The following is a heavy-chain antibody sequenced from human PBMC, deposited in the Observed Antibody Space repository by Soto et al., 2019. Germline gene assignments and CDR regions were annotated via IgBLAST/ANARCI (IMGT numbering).Heavy chain of an antibody. V-gene: IGHV6-1*01. D-gene: IGHD3-16*01. CDR3: AREFPYYESTDSYFDY. CDR1: GDSVSGNSAA. Sequence: SQTLSLTCAISGDSVSGNSAAWNWIRQSPSRGLEWLGRTYYRSKWYNDYAVSVKSRITVTPDTSKNQFSLHLNSVTPEDTAVYHCAREFPYYESTDSYFDYWGQGARVTVSS. J-gene: IGHJ4*02. CDR2: TYYRSKWYN.